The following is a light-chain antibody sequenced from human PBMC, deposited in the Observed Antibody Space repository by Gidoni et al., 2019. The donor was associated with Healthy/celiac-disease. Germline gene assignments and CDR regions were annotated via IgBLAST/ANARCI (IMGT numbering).Light chain of an antibody. V-gene: IGKV1-6*01. CDR2: AAS. CDR1: QGIRND. CDR3: LQDYNYPPT. Sequence: AIQITQTPSSLSASVGDRVTITCRASQGIRNDLGWYQQKPGKAPKLLIYAASSLQSGVHSRFSGSGSGTDFTLTISSLQPEDFATYYCLQDYNYPPTFGEGTKLEIK. J-gene: IGKJ2*01.